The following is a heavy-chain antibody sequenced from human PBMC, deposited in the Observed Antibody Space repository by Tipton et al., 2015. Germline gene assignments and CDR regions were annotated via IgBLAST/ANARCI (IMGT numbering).Heavy chain of an antibody. CDR2: LYFSGST. CDR3: ARHVFIQGSWYQWFDP. CDR1: GGSISSSSYY. D-gene: IGHD6-13*01. J-gene: IGHJ5*02. V-gene: IGHV4-39*01. Sequence: TLSLTCTVSGGSISSSSYYWAWIRQPPGKGLEWIGSLYFSGSTYYNPSLKSRVTISIDRFKNQFSLSLTSVTAADTALYYCARHVFIQGSWYQWFDPWGQGTLVTVS.